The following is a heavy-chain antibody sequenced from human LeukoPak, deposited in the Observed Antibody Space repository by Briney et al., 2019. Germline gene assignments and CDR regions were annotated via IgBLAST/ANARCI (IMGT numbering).Heavy chain of an antibody. V-gene: IGHV3-48*03. D-gene: IGHD3-22*01. CDR1: GFTFSSYE. Sequence: GGSLRLSCAASGFTFSSYEMNWVRQAPGKGLEWVSYISSSGSTIHYADSVKGRFTISRDNAKNSLYLQMNSLRAEDTAVYYCARDLGGYYEIDYWGQGTLVTVSS. J-gene: IGHJ4*02. CDR3: ARDLGGYYEIDY. CDR2: ISSSGSTI.